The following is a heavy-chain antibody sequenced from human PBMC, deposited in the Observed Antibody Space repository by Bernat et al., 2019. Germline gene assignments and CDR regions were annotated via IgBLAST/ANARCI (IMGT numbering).Heavy chain of an antibody. J-gene: IGHJ4*02. Sequence: QVQLQQSGPGLLKPSQTLSLSCAIPGDSVSSNSASWNWIRQSPSRGLEWLGRTYYRSKWYNDYAVSVKSRINIKPDTSKNQFSLQLNSVTPEDTAVYYCARGDCSSGACYFRGLDFWGQGNLVTV. V-gene: IGHV6-1*01. CDR2: TYYRSKWYN. CDR1: GDSVSSNSAS. CDR3: ARGDCSSGACYFRGLDF. D-gene: IGHD2-15*01.